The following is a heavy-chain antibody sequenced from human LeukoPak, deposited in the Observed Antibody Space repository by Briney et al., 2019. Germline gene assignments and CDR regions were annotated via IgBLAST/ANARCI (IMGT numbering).Heavy chain of an antibody. V-gene: IGHV3-48*04. D-gene: IGHD2-2*02. Sequence: GSLRLSCAASGFTFSSYSMNWVRQAPGKGLEWVSYISSSSSTIYYADSVKGRFTISRDNAKNSLYLQMNSLRAEDTAVYYCAREKCSSTSCYRHYYMDVWGKGTTVTVSS. CDR3: AREKCSSTSCYRHYYMDV. CDR2: ISSSSSTI. J-gene: IGHJ6*03. CDR1: GFTFSSYS.